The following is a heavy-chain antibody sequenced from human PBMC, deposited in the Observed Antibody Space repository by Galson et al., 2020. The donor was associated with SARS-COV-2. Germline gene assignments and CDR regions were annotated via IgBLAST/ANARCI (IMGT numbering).Heavy chain of an antibody. Sequence: TGGSLRLSCAASGFTFSSHWMSWVRQAPGRGLEWVANIKQDGGNSYYVDSVKGRFTISRDNAKNSLCLQMNSLRAEDTAVYYCVRNGGSFDDWGHGTLVTVSS. CDR2: IKQDGGNS. D-gene: IGHD2-15*01. CDR1: GFTFSSHW. CDR3: VRNGGSFDD. V-gene: IGHV3-7*05. J-gene: IGHJ4*01.